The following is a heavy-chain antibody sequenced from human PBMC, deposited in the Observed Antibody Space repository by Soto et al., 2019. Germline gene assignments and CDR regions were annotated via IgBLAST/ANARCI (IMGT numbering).Heavy chain of an antibody. Sequence: GGSLRLSCAASGFTFSSYAMHWVRQAPGKGLEWVAVISYDGSNKYYADSVKGRFTISRDNSKNTLYLQMNSLRAEDTAVYYCARDLRGSYFVYWGQGTLVTVSS. CDR1: GFTFSSYA. CDR2: ISYDGSNK. CDR3: ARDLRGSYFVY. D-gene: IGHD1-26*01. J-gene: IGHJ4*02. V-gene: IGHV3-30-3*01.